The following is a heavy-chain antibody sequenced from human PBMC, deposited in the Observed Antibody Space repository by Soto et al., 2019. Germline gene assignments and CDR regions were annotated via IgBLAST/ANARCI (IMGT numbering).Heavy chain of an antibody. J-gene: IGHJ4*02. Sequence: GASVKVSCKASGGTFSSYAISWVRQAPGQGLEWMGGIIPIFGTANYAQKFQGRVTITADESTSTAYMELSSLRSEDTAVYYCASSGVRGFYDILTGRFDYWGQGTLVTVSS. CDR3: ASSGVRGFYDILTGRFDY. CDR1: GGTFSSYA. CDR2: IIPIFGTA. V-gene: IGHV1-69*13. D-gene: IGHD3-9*01.